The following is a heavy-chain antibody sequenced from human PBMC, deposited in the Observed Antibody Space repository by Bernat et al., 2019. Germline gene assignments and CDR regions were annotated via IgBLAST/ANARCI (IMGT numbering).Heavy chain of an antibody. CDR3: ARDKTHNWNYLARRLKPFFDY. CDR1: GFTFSSYA. Sequence: QVQLVESGGGVVQPGRSLRLSCAASGFTFSSYAMHWVRQAPGKGLEWVAFISYDGSNKYYADSVKGRFTISRDNSKNTLFLQMDSLRVEDTAVYYCARDKTHNWNYLARRLKPFFDYWGQGTLVTVSS. J-gene: IGHJ4*02. CDR2: ISYDGSNK. V-gene: IGHV3-30*01. D-gene: IGHD1-7*01.